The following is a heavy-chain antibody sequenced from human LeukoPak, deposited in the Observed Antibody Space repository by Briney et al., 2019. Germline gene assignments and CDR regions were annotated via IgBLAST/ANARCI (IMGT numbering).Heavy chain of an antibody. J-gene: IGHJ6*03. CDR2: INPNSGGT. CDR3: ARALAYYYYYMDV. Sequence: ASVKVSCTASGYTFTGYYMHWVRQAPGQGLEWMGWINPNSGGTNYAQKLQGRVTMTTDTSTSTAYMELRSLRSDDTAVYYCARALAYYYYYMDVWGKGTTVTVSS. V-gene: IGHV1-2*02. CDR1: GYTFTGYY. D-gene: IGHD5-12*01.